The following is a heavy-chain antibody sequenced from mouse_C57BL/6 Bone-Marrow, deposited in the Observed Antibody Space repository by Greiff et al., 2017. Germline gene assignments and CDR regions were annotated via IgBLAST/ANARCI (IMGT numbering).Heavy chain of an antibody. CDR1: GYTFTSYG. J-gene: IGHJ2*01. CDR2: IYIGNGYP. V-gene: IGHV1-58*01. D-gene: IGHD1-1*01. CDR3: ARGITTVVAVYYFDY. Sequence: EVKLQESGAELVRPGSSVKMSCKTSGYTFTSYGINWVKQRPGQGLEWIGYIYIGNGYPEYNEKFKGKATLTSDTSSSTAYMQLSSLTSEDSAIYFCARGITTVVAVYYFDYWGQGTTLTVSS.